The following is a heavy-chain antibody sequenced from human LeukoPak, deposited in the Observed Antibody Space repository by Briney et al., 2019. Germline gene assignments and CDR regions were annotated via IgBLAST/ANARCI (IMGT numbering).Heavy chain of an antibody. V-gene: IGHV4-59*08. CDR3: ASQVGSGWYLVGNWFDP. D-gene: IGHD6-19*01. CDR2: IYYSGST. Sequence: KPSETLSLTCTVSGGSISSFHWLCLRQPPGKGLEGIGYIYYSGSTNYNPTIQSRVTTSADTPKNQFSLKLSSVTAADTAVYYRASQVGSGWYLVGNWFDPWGQGTQVTVSS. J-gene: IGHJ5*02. CDR1: GGSISSFH.